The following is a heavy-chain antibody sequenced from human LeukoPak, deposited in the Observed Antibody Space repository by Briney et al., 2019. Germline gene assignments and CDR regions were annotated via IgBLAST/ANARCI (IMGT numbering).Heavy chain of an antibody. CDR3: ARGAVGATSFDY. D-gene: IGHD1-26*01. V-gene: IGHV4-59*01. CDR1: GGSISSFY. Sequence: SETLSLTCTVSGGSISSFYWSWIRQPPGKGLEWIGYIYYSGSTRNNPSLKSRVTISVDTSKNQFSLKLSSVTAADTAVYYCARGAVGATSFDYWGQGTLVTVSS. J-gene: IGHJ4*02. CDR2: IYYSGST.